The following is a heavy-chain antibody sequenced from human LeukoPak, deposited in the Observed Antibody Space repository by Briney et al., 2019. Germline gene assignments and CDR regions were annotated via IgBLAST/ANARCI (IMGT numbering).Heavy chain of an antibody. CDR3: ARDRYSTIFGG. D-gene: IGHD3-3*01. CDR2: IYSGGDT. Sequence: PGGSLRLSCAASGFTVSSDYVSWVRQAPGKGLEWVSIIYSGGDTYYADSVKGRFTISRDNSKNTLYLQMNGLRAEDTAVYYCARDRYSTIFGGWGQGTLVTVSS. CDR1: GFTVSSDY. J-gene: IGHJ4*02. V-gene: IGHV3-66*02.